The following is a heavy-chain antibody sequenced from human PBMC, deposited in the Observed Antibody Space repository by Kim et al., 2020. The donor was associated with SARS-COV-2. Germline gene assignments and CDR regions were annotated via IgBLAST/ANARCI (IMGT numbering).Heavy chain of an antibody. V-gene: IGHV1-18*01. D-gene: IGHD4-4*01. Sequence: NYAQKLQGRVTMTTDTSTSTAYMELRSLRSDDTAVYYCARVRSNYVYFQHWGQGTLVTVSS. J-gene: IGHJ1*01. CDR3: ARVRSNYVYFQH.